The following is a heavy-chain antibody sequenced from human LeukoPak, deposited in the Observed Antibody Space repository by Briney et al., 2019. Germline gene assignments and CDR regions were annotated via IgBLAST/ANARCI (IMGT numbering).Heavy chain of an antibody. D-gene: IGHD4-23*01. Sequence: ASVKVSCKASGYTFTSYDINWVRQATGQGLEWMGWMNPNSGNTGYAQKFQGRVTMTRNTSISTAYMELSSLRSEDTAVYYCARLRRSVVTLDYWGQGTLVTVSS. CDR3: ARLRRSVVTLDY. CDR2: MNPNSGNT. CDR1: GYTFTSYD. V-gene: IGHV1-8*01. J-gene: IGHJ4*02.